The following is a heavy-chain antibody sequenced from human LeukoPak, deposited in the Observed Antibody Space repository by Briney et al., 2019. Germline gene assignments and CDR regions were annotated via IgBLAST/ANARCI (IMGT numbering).Heavy chain of an antibody. J-gene: IGHJ6*02. Sequence: ASVKVSCKASGYTFTSLGISGVRQAPGQGLEWMGWISAYNGNTNYAQKLQGRVTMTTDTSTSTAYMELRSLRSDDTAVYYCARGDSGVVVTTYYYYYGMDVWGQGTTVTVSS. V-gene: IGHV1-18*01. CDR1: GYTFTSLG. CDR3: ARGDSGVVVTTYYYYYGMDV. CDR2: ISAYNGNT. D-gene: IGHD2-21*02.